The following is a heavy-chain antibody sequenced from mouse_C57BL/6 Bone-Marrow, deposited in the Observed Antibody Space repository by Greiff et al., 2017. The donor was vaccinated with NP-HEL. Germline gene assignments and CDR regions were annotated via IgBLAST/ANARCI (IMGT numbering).Heavy chain of an antibody. CDR2: IDPENGDT. CDR1: GFNIKDDY. CDR3: TNFYYGSSLYAIDY. V-gene: IGHV14-4*01. J-gene: IGHJ4*01. D-gene: IGHD1-1*01. Sequence: EVQLQQSGAELVRPGASVKLSCTASGFNIKDDYMHWVKQRPEQGLEWIGWIDPENGDTEYASKFQGKATITADTSSNTAYLQLSSLTSEHTSVYYCTNFYYGSSLYAIDYWGQGTSVTVSS.